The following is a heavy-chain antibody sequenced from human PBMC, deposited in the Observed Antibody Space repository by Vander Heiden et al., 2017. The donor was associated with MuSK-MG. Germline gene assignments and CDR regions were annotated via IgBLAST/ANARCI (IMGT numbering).Heavy chain of an antibody. CDR3: ARVDCSGGSCYLAIYYYGMDV. Sequence: EVQLVESGGGLVQPGGSLRLSCPASGFTFRRYSMNWVRQAPGKGLEWVSYISSSSSTIYYADSVKGRFTISRDNAKNSLYLQMNSLRAEDTAVYYCARVDCSGGSCYLAIYYYGMDVWGQGTTVTVSS. CDR1: GFTFRRYS. D-gene: IGHD2-15*01. V-gene: IGHV3-48*04. CDR2: ISSSSSTI. J-gene: IGHJ6*02.